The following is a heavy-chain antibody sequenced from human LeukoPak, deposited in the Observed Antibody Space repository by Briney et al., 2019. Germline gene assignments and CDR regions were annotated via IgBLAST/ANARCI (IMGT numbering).Heavy chain of an antibody. CDR2: ISAYNGNT. CDR1: GYTFTSYG. CDR3: ARVDYYGSGSYSKNWFDP. V-gene: IGHV1-18*01. Sequence: GASVKVSCKASGYTFTSYGISWVRQAPGQGLEWMGWISAYNGNTNYAQKLQGRVTMTTDTSTSTAYMELRSLRSDDTAVYYCARVDYYGSGSYSKNWFDPWGQGTLVTVSS. D-gene: IGHD3-10*01. J-gene: IGHJ5*02.